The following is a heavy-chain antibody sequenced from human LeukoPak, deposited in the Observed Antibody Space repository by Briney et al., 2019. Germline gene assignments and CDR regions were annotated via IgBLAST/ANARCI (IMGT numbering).Heavy chain of an antibody. Sequence: PGGSLRLSCTASGFTFGDYAMSWFRQAPGKGLEWVGFIRSKAYGGTTEYAASVKGRFTISRDDSKSIAYLQMNSLKTEDTAVYYCTRDSSGWYFHSADGNWFDPWGQGTLVTVSS. V-gene: IGHV3-49*03. J-gene: IGHJ5*02. CDR1: GFTFGDYA. D-gene: IGHD6-19*01. CDR3: TRDSSGWYFHSADGNWFDP. CDR2: IRSKAYGGTT.